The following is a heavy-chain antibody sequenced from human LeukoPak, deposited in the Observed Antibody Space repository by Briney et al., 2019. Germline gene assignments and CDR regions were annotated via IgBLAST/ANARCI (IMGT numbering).Heavy chain of an antibody. CDR1: GGSISSYY. CDR2: IFYSGST. J-gene: IGHJ4*02. V-gene: IGHV4-59*08. CDR3: ARTNPSFDY. Sequence: SETLSLTCTVSGGSISSYYWSWVRQPPGKGLEWIGYIFYSGSTNYNPSLKSRVTISVDTSKNQVSLKLRSVTAADTAVYYCARTNPSFDYWGQGTLVTVSS.